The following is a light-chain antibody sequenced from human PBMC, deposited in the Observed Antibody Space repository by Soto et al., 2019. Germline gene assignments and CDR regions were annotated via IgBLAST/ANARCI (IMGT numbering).Light chain of an antibody. CDR2: DVS. V-gene: IGKV3D-15*01. CDR1: QSVRSN. J-gene: IGKJ5*01. Sequence: IVLTQSPGTLSLSPGERVTLSCRASQSVRSNLAWYQQKPGQAPRLLIYDVSTRATGIPARFSGSGSGTEFTLTISSLQSEDFAVYYCQQYNNWPAITFGQGTRLENK. CDR3: QQYNNWPAIT.